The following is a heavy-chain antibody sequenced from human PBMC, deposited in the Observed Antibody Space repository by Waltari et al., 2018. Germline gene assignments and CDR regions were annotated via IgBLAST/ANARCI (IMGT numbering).Heavy chain of an antibody. V-gene: IGHV1-69*08. Sequence: QVQLVQSGAEVKKPGSSVKVSCKASGGTFSSYAISWVRQAPGQGLEWMGRIIPIFGTANYAQKFQGRVTITADKSTSTAYMELSSLRSEDTAVYYCARGAHDYDSSGYYYALDYWGQGTLVTVSS. J-gene: IGHJ4*02. CDR3: ARGAHDYDSSGYYYALDY. CDR1: GGTFSSYA. CDR2: IIPIFGTA. D-gene: IGHD3-22*01.